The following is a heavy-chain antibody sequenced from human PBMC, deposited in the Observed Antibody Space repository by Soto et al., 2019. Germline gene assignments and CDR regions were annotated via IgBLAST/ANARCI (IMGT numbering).Heavy chain of an antibody. D-gene: IGHD2-2*01. V-gene: IGHV1-69*02. CDR3: ATVGVPAASGAFEI. CDR2: IIPILGIA. J-gene: IGHJ3*02. CDR1: GGTFSSYT. Sequence: QVQLVLSGAEVKKPGSSVKVSCKASGGTFSSYTISWVRQAPGQGLEWMGRIIPILGIANYAQKFQGRVTITADKSTSTAYMELISLRSADTAVYDCATVGVPAASGAFEIWGQGTMVTVSS.